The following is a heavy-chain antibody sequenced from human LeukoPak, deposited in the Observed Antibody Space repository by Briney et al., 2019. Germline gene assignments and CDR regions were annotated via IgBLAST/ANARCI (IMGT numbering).Heavy chain of an antibody. Sequence: SETLSLTCTVSGYSISSGYYWGWIRQPPGKGLEWTGSIYHSGSTYYNPSLKSRVTISVDTSKNQFSLKLSSVTAADTAVYYCARAAGSFDYGGQGTLVTVSS. CDR1: GYSISSGYY. CDR2: IYHSGST. J-gene: IGHJ4*02. V-gene: IGHV4-38-2*02. CDR3: ARAAGSFDY. D-gene: IGHD3-10*01.